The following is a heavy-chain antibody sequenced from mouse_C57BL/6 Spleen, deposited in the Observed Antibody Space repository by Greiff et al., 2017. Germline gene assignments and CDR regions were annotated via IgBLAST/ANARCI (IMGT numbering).Heavy chain of an antibody. V-gene: IGHV1-54*01. Sequence: QVQLQQSGAELVRPGTSVKVSCKASGYAFTNYLIEWVKQRPGQGLEWIGLINPGSGGTNYNEKFKGKATLTADKSSSTAYMQLSSLTSEDSAVYIGARRAYDGNYAMDDWGQGTSVTVSS. D-gene: IGHD2-1*01. CDR1: GYAFTNYL. CDR3: ARRAYDGNYAMDD. CDR2: INPGSGGT. J-gene: IGHJ4*01.